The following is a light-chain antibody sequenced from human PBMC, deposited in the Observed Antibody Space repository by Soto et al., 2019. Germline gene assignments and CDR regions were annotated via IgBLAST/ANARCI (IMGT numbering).Light chain of an antibody. V-gene: IGKV1-5*03. CDR2: KAS. Sequence: GDRVIITCRASQSISSWLVWYQQKPGKAPNLLIYKASTLKSGVPSRFSGSGSGTEFTLTISSLQPDDFATYYCQQYDNDSWTFGQGTKVEIK. J-gene: IGKJ1*01. CDR3: QQYDNDSWT. CDR1: QSISSW.